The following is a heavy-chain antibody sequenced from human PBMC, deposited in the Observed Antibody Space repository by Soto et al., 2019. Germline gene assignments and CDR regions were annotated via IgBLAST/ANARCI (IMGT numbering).Heavy chain of an antibody. CDR2: VFYSGNT. CDR3: ASRDYNAAFDI. Sequence: QVQLQESGPGLVKPSETLSLTCTVSGVSISTYYWTWIRQPPGKGLEWIGQVFYSGNTNYNPPLKRRVTISVVASRNQFSLRLSSVTAADTAMDYCASRDYNAAFDIWGQGTLVTVSS. D-gene: IGHD4-4*01. CDR1: GVSISTYY. V-gene: IGHV4-59*01. J-gene: IGHJ3*02.